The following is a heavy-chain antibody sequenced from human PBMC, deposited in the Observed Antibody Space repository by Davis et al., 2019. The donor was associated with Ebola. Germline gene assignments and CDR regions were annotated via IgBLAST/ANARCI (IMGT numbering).Heavy chain of an antibody. J-gene: IGHJ4*02. CDR3: ARDITVAAPLDY. D-gene: IGHD6-19*01. Sequence: GGSLRLSCAASGFTFSSYWMNWVRQAPGKGLEWISSISYSSSYIYYADSVKGRFTISRDNAKNSLYLQMNSLRAEDTAVYYCARDITVAAPLDYWGQGTLVTVSS. CDR2: ISYSSSYI. V-gene: IGHV3-21*01. CDR1: GFTFSSYW.